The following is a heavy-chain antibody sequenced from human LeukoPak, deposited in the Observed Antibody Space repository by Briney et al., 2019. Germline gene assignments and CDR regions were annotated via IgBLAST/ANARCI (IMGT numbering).Heavy chain of an antibody. CDR2: INPSGGST. CDR1: GYTFTSYY. Sequence: ASVTVSCKASGYTFTSYYMHWVRQAPGQGLEWMGIINPSGGSTSYAQKFQGRVTMTRDTSTSTVYMELSSLRSEATAVYYCASLQSSGPYYFDYWGQGTLVTVSS. V-gene: IGHV1-46*01. D-gene: IGHD3-22*01. CDR3: ASLQSSGPYYFDY. J-gene: IGHJ4*02.